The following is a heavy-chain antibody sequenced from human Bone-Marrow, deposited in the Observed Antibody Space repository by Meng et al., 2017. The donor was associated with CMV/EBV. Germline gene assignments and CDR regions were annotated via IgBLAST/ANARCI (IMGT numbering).Heavy chain of an antibody. V-gene: IGHV4-39*07. CDR3: AREYCSSTSCYLNWFDP. J-gene: IGHJ5*02. D-gene: IGHD2-2*01. Sequence: SETLSLTCTVSGGSISSSSYYWGWIRQPPGKGLEWIGSIYYSGSTYYNPPLKSRVTISVDTSKNQFSLKLSSVTAADTAVYYCAREYCSSTSCYLNWFDPWGQGTLVTVSS. CDR1: GGSISSSSYY. CDR2: IYYSGST.